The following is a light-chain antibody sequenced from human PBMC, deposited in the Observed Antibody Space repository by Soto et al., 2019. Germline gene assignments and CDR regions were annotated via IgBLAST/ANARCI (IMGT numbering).Light chain of an antibody. CDR1: QYINTR. CDR3: HQRQSWPRT. CDR2: QTS. Sequence: EIVLTQSPATLSSFPGDRVTLSCRARQYINTRLAWYQHRPGQAPRRLIYQTSIRAAGIPARFSASGTGTDFTLTISDVQPEDFAVYYCHQRQSWPRTFGQGTKVDI. J-gene: IGKJ1*01. V-gene: IGKV3-11*01.